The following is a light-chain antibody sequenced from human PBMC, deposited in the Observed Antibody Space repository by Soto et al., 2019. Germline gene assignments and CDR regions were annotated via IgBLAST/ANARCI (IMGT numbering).Light chain of an antibody. V-gene: IGLV1-40*01. J-gene: IGLJ1*01. CDR3: QSYDRSLRGYV. CDR1: SSNIGSGYD. Sequence: QSVLTQPPSVSGAPGQRVTISCTGTSSNIGSGYDVHWYQHLPGTAPKLLIYGNTIRPSGVPDRFSGSKSGTSASLAITGLQAEDAAAYYCQSYDRSLRGYVFGTGTRSPS. CDR2: GNT.